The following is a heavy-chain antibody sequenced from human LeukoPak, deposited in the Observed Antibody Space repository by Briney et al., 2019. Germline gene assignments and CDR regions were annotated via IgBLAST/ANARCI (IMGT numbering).Heavy chain of an antibody. D-gene: IGHD1-14*01. V-gene: IGHV3-21*01. J-gene: IGHJ6*03. Sequence: PGGSLRLSCAASGFTFSSYSMNWVRQAPGKGLEWVSSISSSSSYIYYADSVKGRFTISRDNAKNSLYLQMNSLRAEDTAVYYCARAGGTTGYYYYYYYMDVWGKGTTVTVSS. CDR1: GFTFSSYS. CDR2: ISSSSSYI. CDR3: ARAGGTTGYYYYYYYMDV.